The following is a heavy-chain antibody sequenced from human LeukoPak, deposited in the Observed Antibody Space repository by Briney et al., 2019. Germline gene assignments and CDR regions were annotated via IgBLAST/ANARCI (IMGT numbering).Heavy chain of an antibody. J-gene: IGHJ4*02. CDR3: AAILRDDAWIEN. D-gene: IGHD5-12*01. V-gene: IGHV1-58*01. Sequence: SVKVSCKASGFTFTSSAVQWVRQARGQRLEWIGWIVVGSGNTNYAQRFQERVTITRDMSTSTAYMELSSLRSEDTTVYYCAAILRDDAWIENWGQGTLVTVSS. CDR2: IVVGSGNT. CDR1: GFTFTSSA.